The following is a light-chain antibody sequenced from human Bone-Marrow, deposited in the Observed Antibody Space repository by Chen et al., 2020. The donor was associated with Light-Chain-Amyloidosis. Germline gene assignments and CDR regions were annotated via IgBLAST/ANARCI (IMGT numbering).Light chain of an antibody. Sequence: SYVLTQPSSVSVAPGQTATIACGGNNIGSTSVHWYQQTPGQAPLLVVYDDSDRPSGIPERLSGTNSGNTATLTISRFEAGGEADYDCHVWDRSSDRPVFGGGTKLTVL. CDR2: DDS. V-gene: IGLV3-21*02. CDR3: HVWDRSSDRPV. CDR1: NIGSTS. J-gene: IGLJ3*02.